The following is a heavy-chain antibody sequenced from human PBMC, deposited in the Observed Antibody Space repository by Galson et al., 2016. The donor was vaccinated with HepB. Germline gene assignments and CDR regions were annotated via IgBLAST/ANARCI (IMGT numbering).Heavy chain of an antibody. CDR3: ARVVAVGGNPPFAFDY. CDR2: TSYNGNNK. D-gene: IGHD1-26*01. J-gene: IGHJ4*02. Sequence: SPRLSCAASGFTFSSYAMNWVRQAPGKGLEWVAGTSYNGNNKYYIDSVKGRFTISRDDSKNTVYLQMNGLRGDDTAVYYCARVVAVGGNPPFAFDYWGQGTLVTASS. CDR1: GFTFSSYA. V-gene: IGHV3-30*04.